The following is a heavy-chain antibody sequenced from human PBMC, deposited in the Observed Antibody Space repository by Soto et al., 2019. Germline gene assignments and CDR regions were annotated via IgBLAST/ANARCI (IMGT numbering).Heavy chain of an antibody. Sequence: GGPVKVSCKASGYTFTGYYMHWVRQAPGQGLEWMGWINPNSGGTNYAQKFQGWVTMTRDTSISTAYMELSRLRSDDTAVYYCARGQLAWAATGYYGMDVWGQGTTVTVSS. J-gene: IGHJ6*02. D-gene: IGHD6-6*01. CDR1: GYTFTGYY. V-gene: IGHV1-2*04. CDR3: ARGQLAWAATGYYGMDV. CDR2: INPNSGGT.